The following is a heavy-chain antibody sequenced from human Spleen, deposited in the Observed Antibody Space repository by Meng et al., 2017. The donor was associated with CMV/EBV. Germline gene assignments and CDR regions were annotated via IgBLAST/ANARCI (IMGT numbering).Heavy chain of an antibody. V-gene: IGHV3-23*03. D-gene: IGHD4-11*01. CDR1: GFTFSDYY. CDR3: AKVTTGPWYFDL. J-gene: IGHJ4*02. CDR2: IYSGGTTT. Sequence: GESLKISCAASGFTFSDYYMSWIRQAPGKGLEWVSLIYSGGTTTYYADSVKGRFTISRDNSKNTLYLQMNSLRAEDTAVYYCAKVTTGPWYFDLWGQGTLVTVSS.